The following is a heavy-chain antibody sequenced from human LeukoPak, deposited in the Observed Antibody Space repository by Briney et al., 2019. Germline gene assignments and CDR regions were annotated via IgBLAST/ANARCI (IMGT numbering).Heavy chain of an antibody. CDR1: GFTFSSYW. CDR2: IKQDGSEK. Sequence: GGSLRLSCAASGFTFSSYWMSWVRQAPGKGLEWVANIKQDGSEKYYVDSVKGRFTTSRDNAKNSLYLQMNSLRAEDTAVYYCARDVCSSTSCYSNWFDPWGQGTLVTVSS. J-gene: IGHJ5*02. CDR3: ARDVCSSTSCYSNWFDP. D-gene: IGHD2-2*01. V-gene: IGHV3-7*01.